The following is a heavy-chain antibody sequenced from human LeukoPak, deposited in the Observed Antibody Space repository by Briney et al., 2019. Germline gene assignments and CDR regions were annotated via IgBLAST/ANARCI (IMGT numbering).Heavy chain of an antibody. CDR3: ARAWLMAAAFDY. CDR1: GYTFTTYY. Sequence: ASVKVSCKASGYTFTTYYMHWVRQAPGQGLEWMGIINPSDSNTSYAQKFQGRVTMTRDMSTSTVYMELSSLRSEDTAVYYCARAWLMAAAFDYWGQGTLVTVSS. CDR2: INPSDSNT. V-gene: IGHV1-46*01. D-gene: IGHD3-9*01. J-gene: IGHJ4*02.